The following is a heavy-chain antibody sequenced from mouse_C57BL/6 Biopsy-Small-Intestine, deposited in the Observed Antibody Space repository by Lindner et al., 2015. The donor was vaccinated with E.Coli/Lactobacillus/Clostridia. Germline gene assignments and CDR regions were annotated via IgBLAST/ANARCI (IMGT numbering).Heavy chain of an antibody. V-gene: IGHV1-82*01. CDR1: DYAFSYSW. D-gene: IGHD1-1*01. Sequence: VQLQESGPELVKPGASVKISCKASDYAFSYSWMNWVKLRPGKGLEWIGRIYPGDGSTNFDGKFKDKATLTADKSSTTAYMQLSSLTSEDSAVYFCARSNYGPPYVMDYWGQGTSVTVSS. CDR3: ARSNYGPPYVMDY. CDR2: IYPGDGST. J-gene: IGHJ4*01.